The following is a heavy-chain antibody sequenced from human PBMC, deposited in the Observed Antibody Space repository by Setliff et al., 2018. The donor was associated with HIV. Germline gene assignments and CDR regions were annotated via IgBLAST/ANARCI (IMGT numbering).Heavy chain of an antibody. CDR1: RFAVSRNY. J-gene: IGHJ4*02. D-gene: IGHD6-19*01. V-gene: IGHV3-53*01. CDR3: ARAVAGYAYYFDH. Sequence: GSLRLSCVVSRFAVSRNYMSWVRQTPGKGLEWVSGIDGSGATDYEDSVKGRFTISRDTAKNTLYLQMNSLRAEDTAVYYCARAVAGYAYYFDHWGQGTLVTVPQ. CDR2: IDGSGAT.